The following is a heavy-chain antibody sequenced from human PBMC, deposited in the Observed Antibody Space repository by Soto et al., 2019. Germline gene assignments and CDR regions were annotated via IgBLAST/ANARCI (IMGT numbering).Heavy chain of an antibody. CDR1: GGSISSGAYS. J-gene: IGHJ6*02. V-gene: IGHV4-30-2*01. Sequence: SETLSLTCAVSGGSISSGAYSWSWIRQPPGKGLEWIGFISHSGIADYNPSLKSRVTISVDVSKNQFSLRLSSVTAADTAMYYCARIPHSTTSYYDYNFGMDVWGQGTTVTVSS. D-gene: IGHD2-2*01. CDR3: ARIPHSTTSYYDYNFGMDV. CDR2: ISHSGIA.